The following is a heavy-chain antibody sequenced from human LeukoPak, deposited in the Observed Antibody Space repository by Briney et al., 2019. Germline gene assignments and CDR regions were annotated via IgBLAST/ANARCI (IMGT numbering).Heavy chain of an antibody. CDR3: AKRGVVVRVILVGFHKEAYYFDS. Sequence: GGSLSLSCAVSGIALSNYGLTWVRQAPGKGLEWVAGFSDSGGRKNYADSVKGRFTISRDNPKNTLHLQMNSLRAEDTAVYFCAKRGVVVRVILVGFHKEAYYFDSWGQGALVTVSS. CDR2: FSDSGGRK. J-gene: IGHJ4*02. D-gene: IGHD3-10*01. CDR1: GIALSNYG. V-gene: IGHV3-23*01.